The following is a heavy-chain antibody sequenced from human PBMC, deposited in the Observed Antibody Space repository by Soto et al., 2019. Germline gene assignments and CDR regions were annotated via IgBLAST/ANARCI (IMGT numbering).Heavy chain of an antibody. D-gene: IGHD3-16*01. V-gene: IGHV1-69*01. Sequence: QVQLVQSGAEVKKPGSSVKVSCKASGGTFRSFAFSWVRQAPGHGLEWMGGIIPLFGTTNYAQRFQGRVTITADESTSTSYMELSSMKSEDTATYYCAKATVHAYDFWGQGTLVTVSS. CDR1: GGTFRSFA. CDR3: AKATVHAYDF. J-gene: IGHJ4*02. CDR2: IIPLFGTT.